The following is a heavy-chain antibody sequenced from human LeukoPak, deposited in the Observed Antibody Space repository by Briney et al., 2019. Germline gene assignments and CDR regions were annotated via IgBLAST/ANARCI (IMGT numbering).Heavy chain of an antibody. D-gene: IGHD3-10*01. CDR1: GFNFNTYK. J-gene: IGHJ4*02. V-gene: IGHV3-48*03. Sequence: GGSARLSCAASGFNFNTYKMSWGRQAPGEGQWWVSYICGGRGTKYYADSVKGGFTISRDNAENSLYLQMNDLRAQDTAVYYCARDLYYYGSGNFVPGLPDYWGQGTLVTVSS. CDR2: ICGGRGTK. CDR3: ARDLYYYGSGNFVPGLPDY.